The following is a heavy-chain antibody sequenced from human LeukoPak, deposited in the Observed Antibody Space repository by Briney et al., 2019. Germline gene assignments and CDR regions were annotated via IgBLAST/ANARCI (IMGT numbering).Heavy chain of an antibody. CDR1: GFTFSSYW. CDR3: ARAPSEIGGYYPEYFRH. V-gene: IGHV3-74*01. J-gene: IGHJ1*01. D-gene: IGHD3-22*01. CDR2: IKSDGST. Sequence: GGSLRLSCAASGFTFSSYWMHWLRQAPGKGLVWVSRIKSDGSTNYADSVKGRFTISRDNAKNTVSLQMNSLRAEDTGVYYCARAPSEIGGYYPEYFRHWGQGTLVTVSS.